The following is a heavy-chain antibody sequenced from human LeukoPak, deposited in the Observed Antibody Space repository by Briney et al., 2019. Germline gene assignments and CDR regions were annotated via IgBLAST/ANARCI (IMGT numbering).Heavy chain of an antibody. CDR1: GGTFSSCA. CDR2: IIPILGIA. Sequence: SVKVSCKASGGTFSSCAISWVRQAPGQGLEWMGRIIPILGIANYAQKFQGRVTITADKSTSTAYMELSSLRSEDTAEYYCARGVDGGNSDWFDPWGQGTLVTVSS. J-gene: IGHJ5*02. D-gene: IGHD4-23*01. V-gene: IGHV1-69*04. CDR3: ARGVDGGNSDWFDP.